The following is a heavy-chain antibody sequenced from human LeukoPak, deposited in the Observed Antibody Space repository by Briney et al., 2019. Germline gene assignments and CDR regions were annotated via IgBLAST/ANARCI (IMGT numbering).Heavy chain of an antibody. Sequence: SETLSLTCTVSGGSINGYYWSWIRQPAGKGLEWIGRIYSTGSTNNNPSLKSRVTMSVDTSKNQFSLKLCSVTAADTAVYYCARVSRGWNYVAYLGQGTLVTVSS. CDR3: ARVSRGWNYVAY. J-gene: IGHJ4*02. CDR2: IYSTGST. CDR1: GGSINGYY. V-gene: IGHV4-4*07. D-gene: IGHD6-19*01.